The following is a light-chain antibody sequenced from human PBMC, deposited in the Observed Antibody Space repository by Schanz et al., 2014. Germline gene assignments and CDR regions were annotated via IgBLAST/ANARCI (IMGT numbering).Light chain of an antibody. CDR1: SSDVGRYNY. Sequence: QSALTQPPSASGSPGQSVTISCTGTSSDVGRYNYVSWYQQHPGKAPKLMIFEVNRRPPGVPDRFSGSKSGNTASLTISGLQTDDEADYYCCSFVGSWVFGGGTKLTVL. J-gene: IGLJ3*02. CDR3: CSFVGSWV. V-gene: IGLV2-8*01. CDR2: EVN.